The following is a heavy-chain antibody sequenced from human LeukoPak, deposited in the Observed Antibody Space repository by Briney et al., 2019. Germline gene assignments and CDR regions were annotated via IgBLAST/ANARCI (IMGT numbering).Heavy chain of an antibody. CDR2: ISSSGSTI. CDR3: ARGSGWLFDY. V-gene: IGHV3-48*03. Sequence: QPGGSLRLSCAASGFTFSNYEMNWVRQAPGKGLEWVSYISSSGSTIYYADSVKGRFTISRGNAKNSLYLQMNSLRAEDTAVYHCARGSGWLFDYWGQGTLVIVSS. D-gene: IGHD6-19*01. CDR1: GFTFSNYE. J-gene: IGHJ4*02.